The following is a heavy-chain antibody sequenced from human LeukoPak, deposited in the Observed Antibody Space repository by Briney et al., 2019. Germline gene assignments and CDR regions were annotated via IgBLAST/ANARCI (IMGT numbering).Heavy chain of an antibody. CDR1: GFTFSSYG. D-gene: IGHD3-22*01. Sequence: GGSLRLSCAASGFTFSSYGMHWVRQAPGKGLEWVAFIRYDGSNKYYADSVKGRFTISRDNSKNTLYLQMNSLRAEDTAVYYCRYYDSSGYYNGYAFDIWGQGTMVTVSS. CDR3: RYYDSSGYYNGYAFDI. V-gene: IGHV3-30*02. J-gene: IGHJ3*02. CDR2: IRYDGSNK.